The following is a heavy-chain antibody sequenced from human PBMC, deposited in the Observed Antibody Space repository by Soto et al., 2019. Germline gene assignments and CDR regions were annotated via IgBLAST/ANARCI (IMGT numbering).Heavy chain of an antibody. Sequence: PVGSLRLSCAASGFTFSSYAMHWVRQAPGKGLEWVAVISYDGSNKYYADSVKGRFTISRDNSKNTLYLQMNSLRAEDTAVYYCAGNRAYYDFWSGYSDASFYYYYGMDVWGQGTTVTVSS. D-gene: IGHD3-3*01. CDR3: AGNRAYYDFWSGYSDASFYYYYGMDV. CDR2: ISYDGSNK. J-gene: IGHJ6*02. CDR1: GFTFSSYA. V-gene: IGHV3-30-3*01.